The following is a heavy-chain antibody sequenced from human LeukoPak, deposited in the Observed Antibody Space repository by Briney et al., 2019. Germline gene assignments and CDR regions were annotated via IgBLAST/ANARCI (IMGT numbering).Heavy chain of an antibody. J-gene: IGHJ3*02. D-gene: IGHD4-23*01. V-gene: IGHV3-11*01. CDR1: GFIFSDYY. Sequence: GGSLRLSCEASGFIFSDYYMSWTRQAPGKGLEWVSYISSSGRTTNYADSVKGRFTISRDNAKRSLYLHLKSLRVEDTAVYYCEREGGGKGAFDIWGQGTVVTVSS. CDR2: ISSSGRTT. CDR3: EREGGGKGAFDI.